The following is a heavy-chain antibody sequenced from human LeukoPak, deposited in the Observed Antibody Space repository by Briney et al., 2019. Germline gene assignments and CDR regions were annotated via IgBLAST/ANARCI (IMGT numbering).Heavy chain of an antibody. CDR1: GFTFSSYS. CDR2: ISSSSSYI. D-gene: IGHD3-22*01. V-gene: IGHV3-21*01. CDR3: ARAYSSGYLYYYYGMDV. Sequence: GGSLRLSCAASGFTFSSYSMNWVRQAPGKGLEWVSSISSSSSYIYYADSVKGRFTISRDNAKNSLYLQMNSLRAEDTAVYYCARAYSSGYLYYYYGMDVWGQGTTVTVSS. J-gene: IGHJ6*02.